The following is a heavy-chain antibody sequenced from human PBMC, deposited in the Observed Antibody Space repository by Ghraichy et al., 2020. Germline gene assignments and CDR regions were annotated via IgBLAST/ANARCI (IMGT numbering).Heavy chain of an antibody. Sequence: SETLSLTCAVYGGSFSGYYWSWIRQPPGKGLEWIGGLEWSGEINHSGSTNYNPSLKSRDTISVDTSKNQFSLKLSTVTAADTSVYYCARLQYSSSWFLFDYWGRGTLLTVSS. CDR3: ARLQYSSSWFLFDY. CDR1: GGSFSGYY. J-gene: IGHJ4*02. V-gene: IGHV4-34*01. CDR2: INHSGST. D-gene: IGHD6-13*01.